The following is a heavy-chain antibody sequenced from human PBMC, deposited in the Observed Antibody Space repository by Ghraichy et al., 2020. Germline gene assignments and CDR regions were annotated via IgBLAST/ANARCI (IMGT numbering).Heavy chain of an antibody. CDR2: INGGSGTI. Sequence: SCVGSEFSFSTYSMSWVRQAPGKGLDWVSYINGGSGTIYYSDSVKGRFTISRDNAKNSLYLQMSSLRDEDTAVYYCARVGSCSGGNCYGFDYWGQGILVTVSS. J-gene: IGHJ4*02. CDR1: EFSFSTYS. D-gene: IGHD2-15*01. V-gene: IGHV3-48*02. CDR3: ARVGSCSGGNCYGFDY.